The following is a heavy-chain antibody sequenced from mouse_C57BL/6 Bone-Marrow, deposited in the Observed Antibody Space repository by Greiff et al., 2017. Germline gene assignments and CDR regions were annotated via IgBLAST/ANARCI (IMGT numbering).Heavy chain of an antibody. V-gene: IGHV1-85*01. D-gene: IGHD1-1*01. CDR3: ARPGSSYERFAY. J-gene: IGHJ3*01. CDR2: IYPRDGSN. Sequence: QLQQSGPELVKPGASVKLSCKASGYTFTSYDINWVKQRPGQGLEWIGWIYPRDGSNKYNEKFKGKATLTVDTSSSTAYMELHSLTSEDSAVYFCARPGSSYERFAYWGQGTLVTVSA. CDR1: GYTFTSYD.